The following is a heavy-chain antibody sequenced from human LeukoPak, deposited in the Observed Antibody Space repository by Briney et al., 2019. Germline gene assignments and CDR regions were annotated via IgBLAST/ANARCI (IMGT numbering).Heavy chain of an antibody. J-gene: IGHJ5*01. CDR3: GRHFTGTSGNYYTDS. CDR2: ISSTGSN. Sequence: SETLSLTCTVSGDSISNNYWNWIRQPPGKGLEWIGYISSTGSNDYNPSLKSRVTISVDTSRNLFSLRLTSVTAAGTAVYYCGRHFTGTSGNYYTDSWGQGTLVTVSS. CDR1: GDSISNNY. D-gene: IGHD3-10*01. V-gene: IGHV4-59*08.